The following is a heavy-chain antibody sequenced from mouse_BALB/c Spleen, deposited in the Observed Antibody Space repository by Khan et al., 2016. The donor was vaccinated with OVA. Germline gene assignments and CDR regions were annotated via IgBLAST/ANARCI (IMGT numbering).Heavy chain of an antibody. CDR1: GYTFPSHT. CDR2: INPRSGYT. CDR3: ARRTTEYALDY. Sequence: QVQLKESGAELARPGASVKMSCKASGYTFPSHTMHWVKQRPGQGLEWIGYINPRSGYTQYNQKFNDKATLTADISSSTAYMQLSSLTSEDSAVYYCARRTTEYALDYWGQGTSVTVSS. V-gene: IGHV1-4*01. D-gene: IGHD2-14*01. J-gene: IGHJ4*01.